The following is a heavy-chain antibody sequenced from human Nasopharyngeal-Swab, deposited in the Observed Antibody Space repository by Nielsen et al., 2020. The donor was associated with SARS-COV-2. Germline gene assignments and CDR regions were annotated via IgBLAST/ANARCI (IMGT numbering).Heavy chain of an antibody. CDR2: ISYDGSNK. D-gene: IGHD4-23*01. CDR1: GFTFSTYG. CDR3: ARDGGNSLFGAFDI. Sequence: GESLKISCAASGFTFSTYGIHWVRQAPGKGLEWVAFISYDGSNKYYADSVKGRFTISRDNSKSTLYLQMNSLRAEDTAVYYCARDGGNSLFGAFDIWGQGTMVTVS. V-gene: IGHV3-30*03. J-gene: IGHJ3*02.